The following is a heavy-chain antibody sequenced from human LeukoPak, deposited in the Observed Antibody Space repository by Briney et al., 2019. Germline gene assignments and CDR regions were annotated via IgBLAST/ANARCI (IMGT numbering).Heavy chain of an antibody. J-gene: IGHJ4*02. CDR1: GLTFRSFW. D-gene: IGHD6-13*01. CDR3: ARERDSRFFDY. Sequence: GGSLRLSCAVSGLTFRSFWMSWVRQAPGKGLEWVANINQDGSEKYFVDSVRGRFTISRDNSKNSLHLQMNTLRAEDTAVYYCARERDSRFFDYWGQGTLVTVSS. CDR2: INQDGSEK. V-gene: IGHV3-7*01.